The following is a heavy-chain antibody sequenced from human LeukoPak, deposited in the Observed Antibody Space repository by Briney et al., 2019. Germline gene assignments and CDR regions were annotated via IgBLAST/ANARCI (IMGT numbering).Heavy chain of an antibody. J-gene: IGHJ6*02. CDR3: ARASDPYCGGDWATCYYGTDV. D-gene: IGHD2-21*02. CDR2: IYYSGST. CDR1: GGSISSGGYY. V-gene: IGHV4-31*03. Sequence: PSETLSLTCTVSGGSISSGGYYWSWIRQHPGKGLEWIGYIYYSGSTYYNPSLKSRVTISVDTSKNQFSLKLSSVTAADTAVYYCARASDPYCGGDWATCYYGTDVWGQGTTVTVSS.